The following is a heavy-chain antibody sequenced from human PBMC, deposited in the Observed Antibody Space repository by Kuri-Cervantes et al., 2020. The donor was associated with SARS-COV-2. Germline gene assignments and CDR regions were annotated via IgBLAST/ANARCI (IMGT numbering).Heavy chain of an antibody. CDR2: IRYDGSNK. CDR1: GFTFSTYW. J-gene: IGHJ4*02. CDR3: ANGLIWGLDY. Sequence: GGSLRLSCEASGFTFSTYWINWVRQAPGKGLEWVAFIRYDGSNKYYADSVKGRFTISRDNSKNTLYLQMNSLRAEDTAVYYCANGLIWGLDYWGQGTLVTVSS. D-gene: IGHD7-27*01. V-gene: IGHV3-30*02.